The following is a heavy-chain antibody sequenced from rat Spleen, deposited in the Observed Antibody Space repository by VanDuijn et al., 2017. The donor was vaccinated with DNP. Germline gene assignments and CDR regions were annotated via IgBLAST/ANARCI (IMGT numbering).Heavy chain of an antibody. D-gene: IGHD4-3*01. CDR1: GYRFTIDY. CDR3: ARWDRGTGFVY. V-gene: IGHV1-43*01. J-gene: IGHJ3*01. CDR2: IHRGSGGT. Sequence: RAPWVTYYCKATGYRFTIDYIGWIKQTTGQGLEYIGYIHRGSGGTSYNEKFKGKATLTEDKSSSTAFMQLTSLTPEDSAVYYCARWDRGTGFVYWGQGTLVTVSS.